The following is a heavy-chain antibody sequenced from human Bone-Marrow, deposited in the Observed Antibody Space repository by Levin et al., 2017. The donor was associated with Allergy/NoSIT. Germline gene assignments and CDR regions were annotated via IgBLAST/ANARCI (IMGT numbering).Heavy chain of an antibody. V-gene: IGHV3-48*03. Sequence: GGSLRLSCVVSGFTFSNYEMSWVRQAPGKGLEWVSYISATASHKYYADSVKGRFTVSRDNVKSSMYLDLNALRVEDTAVFYCARIRNGYSLGDVSDSWGHGTMVIVSS. CDR1: GFTFSNYE. CDR3: ARIRNGYSLGDVSDS. J-gene: IGHJ3*02. CDR2: ISATASHK. D-gene: IGHD2-15*01.